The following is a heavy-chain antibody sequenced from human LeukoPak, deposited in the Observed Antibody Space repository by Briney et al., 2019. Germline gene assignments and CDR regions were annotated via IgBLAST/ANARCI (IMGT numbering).Heavy chain of an antibody. Sequence: GGSLRLSCAASGFTFSSYTMNWVRKAPGKGLEWVSSIISSSSYIYYADSVKGRFTIARDNAKDSLYLQMNSLRAEDTAVYYCARDFGGYCSSNNCYLGHLDYWGQGTLVTVSS. CDR3: ARDFGGYCSSNNCYLGHLDY. V-gene: IGHV3-21*03. CDR2: IISSSSYI. CDR1: GFTFSSYT. J-gene: IGHJ4*02. D-gene: IGHD2-2*01.